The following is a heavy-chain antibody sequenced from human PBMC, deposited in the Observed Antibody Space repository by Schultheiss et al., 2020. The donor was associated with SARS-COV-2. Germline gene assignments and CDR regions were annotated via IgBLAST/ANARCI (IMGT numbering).Heavy chain of an antibody. CDR3: ARDVGHERRGGNLDY. CDR1: GGSFSGYY. Sequence: SETLSLTCAVYGGSFSGYYWNWIRQPAGKGLEWIGRIYTTGVTNYNPSLKTRVTMSVDSSKNQFSLKLSSVTAADTAVYYCARDVGHERRGGNLDYWGQGTLVTVSS. V-gene: IGHV4-4*07. CDR2: IYTTGVT. D-gene: IGHD1-1*01. J-gene: IGHJ4*02.